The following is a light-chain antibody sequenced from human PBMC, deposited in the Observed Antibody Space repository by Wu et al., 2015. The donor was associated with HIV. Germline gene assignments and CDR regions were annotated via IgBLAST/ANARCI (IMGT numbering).Light chain of an antibody. CDR2: SAS. J-gene: IGKJ4*01. CDR1: HDISSW. CDR3: QQINSFPLT. V-gene: IGKV1-12*01. Sequence: DIQVTQSPSSVSASVGDRVTITCRASHDISSWLAWYQQKPGKAPKLLIYSASSLQSGVPSRFSGSGSGTDFTLTISSLQPEDFATYYCQQINSFPLTFGGGTKVESK.